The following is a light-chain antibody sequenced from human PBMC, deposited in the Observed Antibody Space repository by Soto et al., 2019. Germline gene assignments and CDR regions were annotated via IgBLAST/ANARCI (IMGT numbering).Light chain of an antibody. J-gene: IGLJ1*01. Sequence: QSVLTQPPCATGSAGQSVASSDTRTSSDVGGYNYVSWYQQHPGKAPKLIISEVSKRPSGVPDRFSGSKSGNTASLTVSGLQAEDEADYYCTSHAGSNNYVFGTGTKVTVL. CDR3: TSHAGSNNYV. CDR2: EVS. CDR1: SSDVGGYNY. V-gene: IGLV2-8*01.